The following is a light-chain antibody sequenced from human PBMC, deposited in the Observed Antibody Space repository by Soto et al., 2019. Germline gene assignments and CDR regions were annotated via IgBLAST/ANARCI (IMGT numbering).Light chain of an antibody. CDR1: QSVSSN. CDR3: QQYNNWPLT. CDR2: GAS. V-gene: IGKV3-15*01. Sequence: EIVLTQSPATLSLSPVERATLSCMASQSVSSNLAWYQQKPGQAPRLLIYGASSRATGIPVRFSGSGSGTEFTLTISSLQSEDFAVYYCQQYNNWPLTFGQGTRLEIK. J-gene: IGKJ5*01.